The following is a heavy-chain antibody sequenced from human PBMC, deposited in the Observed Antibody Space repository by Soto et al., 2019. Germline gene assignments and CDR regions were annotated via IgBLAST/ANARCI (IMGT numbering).Heavy chain of an antibody. Sequence: PETLSLTCTVSGDSVSNTNCFWSWIRQPPGKGLEWIGYVYYTGTTDYNPSFKSRVTMSIDPSKNQFSLKVNSVTAADTAVYFCARGGIMWTQYFFAYWGQGAPVTVSS. J-gene: IGHJ4*02. V-gene: IGHV4-61*01. CDR2: VYYTGTT. CDR3: ARGGIMWTQYFFAY. D-gene: IGHD5-18*01. CDR1: GDSVSNTNCF.